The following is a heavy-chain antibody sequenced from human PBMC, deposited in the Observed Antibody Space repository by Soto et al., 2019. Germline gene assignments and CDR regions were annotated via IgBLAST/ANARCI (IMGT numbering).Heavy chain of an antibody. D-gene: IGHD3-16*01. J-gene: IGHJ5*02. V-gene: IGHV4-4*07. Sequence: SETLSLTCTVSGGSIANYYWSWIRQPAGKGLEWIGRIYTKERTNYNLSFRNRVTMSVDTSKNQFSLKLDAVTAADTAVYYCARDDYKDGGNNWFDPWGQGTLVTVSS. CDR1: GGSIANYY. CDR2: IYTKERT. CDR3: ARDDYKDGGNNWFDP.